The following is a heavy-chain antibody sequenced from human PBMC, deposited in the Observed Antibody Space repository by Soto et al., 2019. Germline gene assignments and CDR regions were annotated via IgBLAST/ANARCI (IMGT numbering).Heavy chain of an antibody. V-gene: IGHV3-21*01. Sequence: EVQLVESGGGLVKPGGSLRLSCAASGFTFSSYSMNWVRQAPGKGLEWVSSISSSRSYIYYADSVKGRFTISRDNANNSRYLHTNSLRAADTAVYYCVRIYYGMDVWGQGTPVTVSS. CDR1: GFTFSSYS. CDR2: ISSSRSYI. CDR3: VRIYYGMDV. J-gene: IGHJ6*02.